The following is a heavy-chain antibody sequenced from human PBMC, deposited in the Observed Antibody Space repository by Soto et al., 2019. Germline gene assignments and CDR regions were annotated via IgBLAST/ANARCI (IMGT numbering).Heavy chain of an antibody. CDR2: SSAYNVNT. CDR1: GYTFTSYG. Sequence: QVQLVQSGAEVKKPGASVKVSCKASGYTFTSYGIIWVRQAPGQGLEWMGWSSAYNVNTNYAQKLQGRATITTDTSTSTAYMELRSLTSDDTAVYYCARDQGGSYYYWGQGTLVTVSS. V-gene: IGHV1-18*01. D-gene: IGHD1-26*01. J-gene: IGHJ4*02. CDR3: ARDQGGSYYY.